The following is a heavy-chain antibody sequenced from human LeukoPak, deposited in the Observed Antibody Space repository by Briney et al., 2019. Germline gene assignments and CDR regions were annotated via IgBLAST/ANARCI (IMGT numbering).Heavy chain of an antibody. Sequence: ASVKVSCKASGGTFSSYAISWVRQAPGQGLEWMGGIIPIFGTANYAQKFQGRVTITADKSTSTAYMELSSLRSEDTALYYCAKDGSSSGWYYNWFDPWGQGTLVTVSS. V-gene: IGHV1-69*06. D-gene: IGHD6-19*01. J-gene: IGHJ5*02. CDR1: GGTFSSYA. CDR2: IIPIFGTA. CDR3: AKDGSSSGWYYNWFDP.